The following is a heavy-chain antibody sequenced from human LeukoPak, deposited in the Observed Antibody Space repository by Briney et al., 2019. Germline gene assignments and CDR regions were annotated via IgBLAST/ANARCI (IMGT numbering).Heavy chain of an antibody. Sequence: AGGSLRLSCAASGFSFSNYAMTWVRQAPGKGLEWVSAISGSGDSTYYADSVKGRLTISRDNSKNTLYLQMISLRAEDTAVYYCAKGGSIVVVPAAEHWGQGTLVTVSS. V-gene: IGHV3-23*01. D-gene: IGHD2-2*01. CDR1: GFSFSNYA. CDR3: AKGGSIVVVPAAEH. CDR2: ISGSGDST. J-gene: IGHJ1*01.